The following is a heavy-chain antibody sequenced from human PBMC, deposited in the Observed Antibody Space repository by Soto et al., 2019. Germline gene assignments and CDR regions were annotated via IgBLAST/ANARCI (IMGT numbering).Heavy chain of an antibody. CDR3: ARDGARTVVTPGADAFDI. CDR2: IIPIFGTA. Sequence: SVKVSCKASGGTFSSYAISWVRQAPGQGLEWMGGIIPIFGTANYAQKFQGRVTITADESTSTAYMELSSLRSEDTAVYYCARDGARTVVTPGADAFDIWGQGTMVTVSS. D-gene: IGHD2-21*02. CDR1: GGTFSSYA. J-gene: IGHJ3*02. V-gene: IGHV1-69*13.